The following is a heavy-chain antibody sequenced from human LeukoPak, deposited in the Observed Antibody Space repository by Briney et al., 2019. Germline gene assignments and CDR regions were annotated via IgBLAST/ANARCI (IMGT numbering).Heavy chain of an antibody. Sequence: GGSLRVSCAASGFTFSSYWMHWVRQAPGKGLVWVSRIKSDGSTNYADSVKGRFTISRDNAKNTLSLQMNSLRAEDTGVYYCARAPSEIGGYYPEYFRHWGQGTLVTVSS. J-gene: IGHJ1*01. CDR2: IKSDGST. V-gene: IGHV3-74*01. CDR1: GFTFSSYW. CDR3: ARAPSEIGGYYPEYFRH. D-gene: IGHD3-22*01.